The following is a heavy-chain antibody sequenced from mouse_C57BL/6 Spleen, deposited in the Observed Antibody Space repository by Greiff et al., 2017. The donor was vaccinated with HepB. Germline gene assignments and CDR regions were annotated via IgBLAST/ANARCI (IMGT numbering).Heavy chain of an antibody. V-gene: IGHV5-16*01. CDR3: ARGSIYDGYYDPYYAMDY. J-gene: IGHJ4*01. CDR2: INYDGSST. D-gene: IGHD2-3*01. CDR1: GFTFSDYY. Sequence: EVKLVESEGGLVQPGSSMKLSCTASGFTFSDYYMAWVRQVPEKGLEWVANINYDGSSTYYLDSLKSRFIISRDNAKNILYLQMSSLKSEDTATYYCARGSIYDGYYDPYYAMDYWGQGTSVTVSS.